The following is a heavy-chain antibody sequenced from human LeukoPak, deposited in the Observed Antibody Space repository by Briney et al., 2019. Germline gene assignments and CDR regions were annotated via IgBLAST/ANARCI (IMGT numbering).Heavy chain of an antibody. Sequence: PSETLSLTCTVSGGSISSSSYYWGWIRQPPGKGLEWIGSIYYSGSTYYNPSLKRRVTISVDTSKNQFSLKLSSVTAADTAVYYCARQLLRFLEAWELPNWFDPWGQGTLVTVSS. D-gene: IGHD3-3*01. V-gene: IGHV4-39*01. CDR2: IYYSGST. CDR3: ARQLLRFLEAWELPNWFDP. J-gene: IGHJ5*02. CDR1: GGSISSSSYY.